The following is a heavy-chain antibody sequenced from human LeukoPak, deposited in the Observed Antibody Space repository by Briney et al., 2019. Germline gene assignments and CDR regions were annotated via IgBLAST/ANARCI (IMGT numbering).Heavy chain of an antibody. J-gene: IGHJ4*02. CDR3: ARGNKHYYFDY. CDR2: INHSGST. D-gene: IGHD1/OR15-1a*01. V-gene: IGHV4-34*01. Sequence: PSETLSLTCAVYGGSFSGYYWSWIRQPPGKGLEWIGEINHSGSTNYNPSLKSRVTISVDTSKNQFSLKLSSVTAADTAVYYCARGNKHYYFDYWGQGTLVTVSS. CDR1: GGSFSGYY.